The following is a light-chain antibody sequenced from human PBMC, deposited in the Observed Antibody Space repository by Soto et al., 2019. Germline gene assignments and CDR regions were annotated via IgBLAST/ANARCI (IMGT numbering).Light chain of an antibody. V-gene: IGKV1-39*01. CDR2: DAS. J-gene: IGKJ5*01. CDR3: QQSYMHFPS. CDR1: QSISSY. Sequence: DIQMTQSPSSLSASVGDRVTITCRASQSISSYLNWYQQKPGKAPNLLIYDASRLQSGVHSRFSGSGGGTDFTLSISSVQPEYFLIFFRQQSYMHFPSFG.